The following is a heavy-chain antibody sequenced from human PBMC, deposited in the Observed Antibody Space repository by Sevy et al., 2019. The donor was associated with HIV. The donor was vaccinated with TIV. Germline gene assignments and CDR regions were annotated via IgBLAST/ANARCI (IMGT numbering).Heavy chain of an antibody. Sequence: SETLSLTCTVSGGSISSYYWSWIRQPPGKGLEWIGYIYSSGSTNYNPSLKSRVTISVDTSKNQFSLKLSSVTAADTSVYYCARLVGARGGGYYIDYWGQGTLVTVSS. CDR3: ARLVGARGGGYYIDY. V-gene: IGHV4-59*13. CDR2: IYSSGST. D-gene: IGHD3-10*01. CDR1: GGSISSYY. J-gene: IGHJ4*02.